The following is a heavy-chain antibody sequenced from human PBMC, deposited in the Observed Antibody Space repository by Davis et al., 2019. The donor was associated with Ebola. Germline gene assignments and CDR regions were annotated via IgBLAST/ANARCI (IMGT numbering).Heavy chain of an antibody. CDR3: ARVGAVAHNWFDP. D-gene: IGHD6-19*01. V-gene: IGHV3-21*01. CDR2: ISSSSSYI. Sequence: GGSLRLSCAASGFTFSSYSMNWVRRAPGKGLEWVSSISSSSSYIYYADSVKGRFTISRDNAKNSLYLQMNSLRAEDTAVYYCARVGAVAHNWFDPWGQGTLVTVSS. J-gene: IGHJ5*02. CDR1: GFTFSSYS.